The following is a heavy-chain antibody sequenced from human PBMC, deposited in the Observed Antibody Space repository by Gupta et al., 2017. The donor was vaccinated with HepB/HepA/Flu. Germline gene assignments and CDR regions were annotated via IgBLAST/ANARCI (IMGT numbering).Heavy chain of an antibody. D-gene: IGHD1-1*01. Sequence: QITLQESGPTVMKPTETLTLTGTFSGFSLITSGVGVVWIRQPPGKALEWLALIYGDEDKRYSPSLRSRISVTKDTSRNQVVLTMTDMEPVDTATYYCAHRAGGHDNNWNGGSVDNWGQGTLVTVS. J-gene: IGHJ4*02. CDR2: IYGDEDK. CDR3: AHRAGGHDNNWNGGSVDN. CDR1: GFSLITSGVG. V-gene: IGHV2-5*02.